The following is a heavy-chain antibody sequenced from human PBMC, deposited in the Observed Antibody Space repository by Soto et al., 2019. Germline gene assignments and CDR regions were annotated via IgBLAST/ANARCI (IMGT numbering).Heavy chain of an antibody. Sequence: SGGSLRLSCAASGFTFSSYGMHWVRQAPGKGLEWVAVISYDGSNKYYADSVKGRFTISRDNSKNTLYLQMNSLRAEDTAVYYCAKPSGGGYSYGYFDYWGQGTLVTVSS. J-gene: IGHJ4*02. CDR3: AKPSGGGYSYGYFDY. CDR2: ISYDGSNK. CDR1: GFTFSSYG. D-gene: IGHD5-18*01. V-gene: IGHV3-30*18.